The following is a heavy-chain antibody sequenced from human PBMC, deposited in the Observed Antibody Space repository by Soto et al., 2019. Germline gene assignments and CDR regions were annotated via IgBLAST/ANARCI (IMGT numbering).Heavy chain of an antibody. V-gene: IGHV3-48*02. CDR3: ARAIRGFSYVVDY. Sequence: GGSLRLSCAASGFTFSSHSINWVRQAPGKGLEWVSYISGSGATKYYADSVKGRFTISRDNARNSLYLQMSSLSDEDTAVYYCARAIRGFSYVVDYWGQGTLVTAPQ. CDR2: ISGSGATK. D-gene: IGHD5-18*01. CDR1: GFTFSSHS. J-gene: IGHJ4*02.